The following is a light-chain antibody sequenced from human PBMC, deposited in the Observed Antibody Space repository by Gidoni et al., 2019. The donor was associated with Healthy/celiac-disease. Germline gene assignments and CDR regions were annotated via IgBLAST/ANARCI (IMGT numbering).Light chain of an antibody. Sequence: QPALTQPASVSGSPGQSITISCTGTSSDVGGYNYVSWYQQHPGKAPKLMIYDVSNRPSGVSNRFSGSKSGNTASLTISGLQAEDEADYYCSSYTSSSLWVFGGGTKLTVL. CDR2: DVS. CDR3: SSYTSSSLWV. J-gene: IGLJ2*01. CDR1: SSDVGGYNY. V-gene: IGLV2-14*01.